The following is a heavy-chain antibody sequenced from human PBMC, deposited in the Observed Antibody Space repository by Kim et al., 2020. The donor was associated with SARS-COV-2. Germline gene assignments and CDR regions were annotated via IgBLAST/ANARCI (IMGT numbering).Heavy chain of an antibody. CDR1: GGSISSSSYY. V-gene: IGHV4-39*01. CDR2: IYYSGST. D-gene: IGHD6-13*01. Sequence: SETLSLTCTVSGGSISSSSYYWGWLRQPPGKGLEWIGSIYYSGSTYYNPSLKSRVTISVDTSKNQFSLKLSSVTAADTAVYYCARRPRNWPSPLATGVDPWGQGTLVTVSS. J-gene: IGHJ5*02. CDR3: ARRPRNWPSPLATGVDP.